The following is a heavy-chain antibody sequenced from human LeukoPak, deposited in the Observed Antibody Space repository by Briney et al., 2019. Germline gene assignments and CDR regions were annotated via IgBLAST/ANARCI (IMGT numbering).Heavy chain of an antibody. J-gene: IGHJ2*01. CDR2: ISYDGSNK. V-gene: IGHV3-30*03. CDR1: GFTFSSHW. CDR3: ARGSVAGFSWYFDL. D-gene: IGHD6-19*01. Sequence: PGGSLRLSCAASGFTFSSHWMHWVRQAPGKGLEWVAVISYDGSNKYYADSVKGRFTISRDNSKNTLYLQMNSLRAEDTAVYYCARGSVAGFSWYFDLWGRGTLVTVSS.